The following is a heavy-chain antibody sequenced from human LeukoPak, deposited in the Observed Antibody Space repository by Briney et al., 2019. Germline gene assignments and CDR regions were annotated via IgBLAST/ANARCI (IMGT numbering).Heavy chain of an antibody. CDR1: GGTFSSYA. Sequence: ASAKVSCKASGGTFSSYAISWVRQAPGQGLEWMGGIIPIFGTANYAQKFQGRVTITTDESTSTAYMELSSLRSEDTAVYYCARQIAAAGTSYFDYWGQGTLVTVSS. CDR3: ARQIAAAGTSYFDY. J-gene: IGHJ4*02. D-gene: IGHD6-13*01. CDR2: IIPIFGTA. V-gene: IGHV1-69*05.